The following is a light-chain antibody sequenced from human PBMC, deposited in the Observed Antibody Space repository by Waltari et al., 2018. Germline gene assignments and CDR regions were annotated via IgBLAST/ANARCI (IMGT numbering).Light chain of an antibody. J-gene: IGKJ4*02. CDR3: QHYVRLPAT. Sequence: EIVLTQSPCTLSLSPGERATLSYRASQSVSRALAGYQQKPGQAPRLLIYGTSNRATGIPDRFSGSGSGTDFSLTISRLEPEDVAVYFCQHYVRLPATFGDGTKVEIK. V-gene: IGKV3-20*01. CDR2: GTS. CDR1: QSVSRA.